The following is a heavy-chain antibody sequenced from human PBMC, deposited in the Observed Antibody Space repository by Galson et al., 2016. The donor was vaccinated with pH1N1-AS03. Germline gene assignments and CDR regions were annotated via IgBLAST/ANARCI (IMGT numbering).Heavy chain of an antibody. CDR3: ARQTMVHYFDY. CDR2: ISVYNGNT. Sequence: QSGAEVKKPGASVKVSCKASGYVFGSYRISWVRQAPGQGLEWMGWISVYNGNTNHAQNLQGRVTMSTDTSTTTAYMELGSLTSDDTAVYYCARQTMVHYFDYWGQGTLVTVSS. V-gene: IGHV1-18*01. D-gene: IGHD3-10*01. J-gene: IGHJ4*02. CDR1: GYVFGSYR.